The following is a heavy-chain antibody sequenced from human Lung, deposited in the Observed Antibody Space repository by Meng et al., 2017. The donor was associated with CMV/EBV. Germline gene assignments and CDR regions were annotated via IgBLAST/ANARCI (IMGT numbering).Heavy chain of an antibody. CDR1: GYTFTNYG. CDR2: IHAYNGDT. V-gene: IGHV1-18*01. J-gene: IGHJ4*02. D-gene: IGHD1-26*01. Sequence: QARLVQSGGEVKKPGASVKFSCQASGYTFTNYGITWVRQAAGQGLEVMGWIHAYNGDTNYAQTLQGRVTMTTDTSTSTAYMELRSLRSDDTAVYYCARVEVGITSGDYWGQGTLVTVSS. CDR3: ARVEVGITSGDY.